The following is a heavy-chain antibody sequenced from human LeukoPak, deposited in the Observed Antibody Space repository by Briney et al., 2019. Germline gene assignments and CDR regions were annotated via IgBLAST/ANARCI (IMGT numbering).Heavy chain of an antibody. CDR1: GGSISNYY. J-gene: IGHJ6*03. Sequence: KPSETLSLTCTVSGGSISNYYWSWIRQPPGEGLEWIGYIYYSGSTNYNPSLKSRVTMSVDTSKNQFSLKLSSVTAADTAVYYCARGRITMVRGRGYYYMDVWGKGTTVTISS. CDR3: ARGRITMVRGRGYYYMDV. D-gene: IGHD3-10*01. V-gene: IGHV4-59*12. CDR2: IYYSGST.